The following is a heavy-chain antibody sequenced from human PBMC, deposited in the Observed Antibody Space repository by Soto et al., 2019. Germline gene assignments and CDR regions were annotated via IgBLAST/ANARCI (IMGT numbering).Heavy chain of an antibody. D-gene: IGHD3-10*01. J-gene: IGHJ6*02. Sequence: GGSLRLSCAASGFTFSSYAMTWVRQAPGKGLEWVSAISGSGGSTYYADSVKGRFTISRDNSKNTLYLQMNSLRAEDTAVYYCAKDQEVPNYYYYGMDVWGQGTTVTVSS. CDR3: AKDQEVPNYYYYGMDV. CDR2: ISGSGGST. V-gene: IGHV3-23*01. CDR1: GFTFSSYA.